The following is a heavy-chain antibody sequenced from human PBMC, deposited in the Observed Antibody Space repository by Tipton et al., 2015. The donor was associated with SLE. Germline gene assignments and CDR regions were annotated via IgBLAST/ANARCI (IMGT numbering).Heavy chain of an antibody. CDR2: IYHSGTT. D-gene: IGHD3-22*01. Sequence: TLSLTCTVSGGSISSYYWSWIRQPPGKGLEWIGTIYHSGTTYYSSSLKSRVTISVDTSKNQFSLNLRFLTAADTAVYYCARVHAAGDYDSSGFSNWGQGTLVTVSS. CDR1: GGSISSYY. V-gene: IGHV4-59*08. CDR3: ARVHAAGDYDSSGFSN. J-gene: IGHJ4*02.